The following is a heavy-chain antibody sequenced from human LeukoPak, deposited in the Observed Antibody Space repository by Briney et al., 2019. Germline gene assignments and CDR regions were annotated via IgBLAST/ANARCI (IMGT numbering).Heavy chain of an antibody. CDR1: GFTFSSYA. V-gene: IGHV3-23*01. CDR3: AKTYDFWSGYFHYFDY. Sequence: LPGGSLILSCAASGFTFSSYAMSWVRQAPGKGLEWVSAISGSGGSTYYADSVKGRFTISRDNSKNTLYLQMNSLRAEDTAVYYCAKTYDFWSGYFHYFDYWGQGTLVTVSS. D-gene: IGHD3-3*01. J-gene: IGHJ4*02. CDR2: ISGSGGST.